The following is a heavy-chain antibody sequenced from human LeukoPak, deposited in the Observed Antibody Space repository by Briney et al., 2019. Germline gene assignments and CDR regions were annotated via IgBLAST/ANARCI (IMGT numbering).Heavy chain of an antibody. J-gene: IGHJ4*02. CDR3: ARDPYPSIAVAGSIDY. CDR1: GYTFTSYY. CDR2: INPSGGST. Sequence: ASVKVSXKASGYTFTSYYMHWVRQAPGQGLEWMGIINPSGGSTSYAQKFQGRVTMTRDTSTSTVYMELSSLRSEDTAVYYCARDPYPSIAVAGSIDYWGQGTLVTVSS. D-gene: IGHD6-19*01. V-gene: IGHV1-46*01.